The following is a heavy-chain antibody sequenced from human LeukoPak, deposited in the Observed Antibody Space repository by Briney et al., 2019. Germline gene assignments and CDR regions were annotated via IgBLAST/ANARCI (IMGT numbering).Heavy chain of an antibody. CDR2: VWHDGSDN. J-gene: IGHJ6*02. D-gene: IGHD2-2*01. CDR3: ARDRTYCSSTSCTRLGMDV. Sequence: PGGSLRLSCEVSGFTLTRYGMHWVRQAPGKGLEWVAVVWHDGSDNAYADSVKGRFTISRDDTKNMLYLQMNSLRAEDTALYYCARDRTYCSSTSCTRLGMDVWGQGTTVTVSS. CDR1: GFTLTRYG. V-gene: IGHV3-33*01.